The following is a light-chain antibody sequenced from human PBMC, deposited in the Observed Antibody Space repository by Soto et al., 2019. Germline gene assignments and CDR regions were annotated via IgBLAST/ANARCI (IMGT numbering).Light chain of an antibody. CDR3: GAWDSSLSVVA. Sequence: QSVLTQPPSVSAAPGQKVTISCSGSSSNIGRNSVSWYQQVPGTAPILLIYDNDKRPSGIRDRFSGSKSGTSVTLDITGLQTGDEADYYCGAWDSSLSVVAFGGGTQLTVL. V-gene: IGLV1-51*01. CDR1: SSNIGRNS. CDR2: DND. J-gene: IGLJ7*01.